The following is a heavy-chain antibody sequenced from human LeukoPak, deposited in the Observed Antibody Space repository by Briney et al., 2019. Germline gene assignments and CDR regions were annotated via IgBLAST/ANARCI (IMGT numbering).Heavy chain of an antibody. CDR1: GGSISSYY. CDR2: IYYTGST. V-gene: IGHV4-59*01. CDR3: ARARGYFDY. Sequence: SETLSLTCTVSGGSISSYYWSWIRQPPGKGLEWIGYIYYTGSTNYNPSLKSRVTISVDTSKNQFSLKLSSVTAADTAVYYCARARGYFDYWGQGTLVTVSS. J-gene: IGHJ4*02.